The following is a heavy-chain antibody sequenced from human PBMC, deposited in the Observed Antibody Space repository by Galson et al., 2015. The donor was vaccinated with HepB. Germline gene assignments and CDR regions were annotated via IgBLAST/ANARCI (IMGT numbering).Heavy chain of an antibody. Sequence: SLRLSCAASGFTFSNYGMHWVRQAPGKGLEWVAVLSHDGSNKYYADSVKGRFTNSRDNSKNTLYLQMNSLRAEDTALYYCAKDPYLYSALAGTMAGFDYWGQGTLVTVSS. V-gene: IGHV3-30*18. J-gene: IGHJ4*02. CDR3: AKDPYLYSALAGTMAGFDY. D-gene: IGHD6-19*01. CDR1: GFTFSNYG. CDR2: LSHDGSNK.